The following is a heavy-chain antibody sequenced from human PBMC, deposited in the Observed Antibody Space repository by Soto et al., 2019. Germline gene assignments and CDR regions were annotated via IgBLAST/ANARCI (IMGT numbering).Heavy chain of an antibody. D-gene: IGHD2-21*01. CDR3: ARDPSAGDSAGY. V-gene: IGHV1-69*08. J-gene: IGHJ4*02. Sequence: QVQLVQSGAEVKKPGSSVKVSCKASGGTFSSYTISWVRQAPGQGLEWMGRIIPILGIANYAQKLQGRVTITADKSTSTAHMELSSLRSEDTAVYYCARDPSAGDSAGYWGQGTLVTVSS. CDR1: GGTFSSYT. CDR2: IIPILGIA.